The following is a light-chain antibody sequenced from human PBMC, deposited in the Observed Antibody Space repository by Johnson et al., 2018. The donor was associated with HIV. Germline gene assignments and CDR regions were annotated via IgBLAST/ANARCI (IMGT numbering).Light chain of an antibody. J-gene: IGLJ1*01. CDR3: ATWDSSLRWV. CDR1: SSNIGKNY. CDR2: ENN. V-gene: IGLV1-51*02. Sequence: QSVLTQPPSVSAAPGQKVTISCSGSSSNIGKNYVSWYQQFPGTAPKLLIYENNKRPSGIPERFSGSKSGTSATLGITGLQTGDEAEYYCATWDSSLRWVFGTGTKVNVL.